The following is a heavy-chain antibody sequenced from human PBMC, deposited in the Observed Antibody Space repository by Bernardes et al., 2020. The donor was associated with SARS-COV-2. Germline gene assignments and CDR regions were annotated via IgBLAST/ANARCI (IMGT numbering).Heavy chain of an antibody. V-gene: IGHV4-39*01. CDR3: AGSSCGIDCYIGGLRSWDYGMDV. Sequence: PESLSLTCTVSGGFSSSINYYWGWLLQPPGKGLEWIGSIYSSGISYYNPSLQSPVRASVDTSKNQLSLRLNYVTAADTAVYYCAGSSCGIDCYIGGLRSWDYGMDVWGHGTTVTVSS. D-gene: IGHD2-21*01. CDR2: IYSSGIS. J-gene: IGHJ6*02. CDR1: GGFSSSINYY.